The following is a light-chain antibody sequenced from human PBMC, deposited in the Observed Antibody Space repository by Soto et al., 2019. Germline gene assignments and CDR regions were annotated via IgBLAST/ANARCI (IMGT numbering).Light chain of an antibody. CDR2: EVS. V-gene: IGLV2-14*01. CDR1: SRDVGGYKY. J-gene: IGLJ2*01. CDR3: CSYTSTSTYMV. Sequence: QSALTQPASVSGSPGQSITISCTGTSRDVGGYKYVSWYQRYPGKAPKLMIYEVSNRPSGVSIRFSGSKSGNTASLTISGLQAEDEADYYCCSYTSTSTYMVFGGGTKVTVL.